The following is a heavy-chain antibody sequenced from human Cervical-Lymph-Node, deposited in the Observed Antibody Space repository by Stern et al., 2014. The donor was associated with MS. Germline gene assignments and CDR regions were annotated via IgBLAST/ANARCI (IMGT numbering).Heavy chain of an antibody. CDR3: ATTWDY. CDR1: GFTFSSYA. Sequence: EVQLVESGRGLVKPGGSLRLSCAASGFTFSSYAMTWVRRAPGKGRERVSPISGSGGSTYYAGPAKSRYTYARANSKNTLYLQMNSLRAEDTAVYYCATTWDYWGQGTLVTVSS. V-gene: IGHV3-23*04. D-gene: IGHD4-11*01. CDR2: ISGSGGST. J-gene: IGHJ4*02.